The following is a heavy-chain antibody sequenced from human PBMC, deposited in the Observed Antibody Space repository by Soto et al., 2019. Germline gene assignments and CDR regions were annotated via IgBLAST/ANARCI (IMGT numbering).Heavy chain of an antibody. CDR1: GGSISSSIYY. D-gene: IGHD6-6*01. Sequence: LEILSLTCTVSGGSISSSIYYWGWIRQPPGKGLEWIGSIYYSGSTYYNPSLKSRVTISVDTSKNQFSLKLSSVTAADTAVYYCARLGIAARTMDVWGKGTTVTVSS. CDR3: ARLGIAARTMDV. CDR2: IYYSGST. V-gene: IGHV4-39*01. J-gene: IGHJ6*04.